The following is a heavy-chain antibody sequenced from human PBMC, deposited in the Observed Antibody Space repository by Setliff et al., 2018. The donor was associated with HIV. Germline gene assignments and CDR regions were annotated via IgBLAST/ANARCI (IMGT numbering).Heavy chain of an antibody. CDR3: AKSPGFSGYGGSG. V-gene: IGHV4-34*01. Sequence: PSETLSLTCAVHGGSFSDYYWTWIRQPPGKGLEWIGENKHSGSTNYNPSLKSRVTISVDTAKNQFSLRLTSVTAADTAVYYCAKSPGFSGYGGSGWGQGTLVTVSS. J-gene: IGHJ4*02. D-gene: IGHD5-12*01. CDR1: GGSFSDYY. CDR2: NKHSGST.